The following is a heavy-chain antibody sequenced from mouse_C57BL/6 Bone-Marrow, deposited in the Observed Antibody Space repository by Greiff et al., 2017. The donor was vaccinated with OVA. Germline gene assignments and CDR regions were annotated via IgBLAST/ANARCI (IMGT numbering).Heavy chain of an antibody. CDR3: ARSRDGSSPWFAY. CDR2: IDPEDGET. D-gene: IGHD1-1*01. J-gene: IGHJ3*01. CDR1: GFNIKDYY. Sequence: EVKVVESGAELVKPGASVKLSCTASGFNIKDYYMHWVKQRTEQGLEWIGRIDPEDGETKYAPKFQGKATITADTSSNTAYLQLSSLTSEDTAVYYCARSRDGSSPWFAYWGQGTLVTVSA. V-gene: IGHV14-2*01.